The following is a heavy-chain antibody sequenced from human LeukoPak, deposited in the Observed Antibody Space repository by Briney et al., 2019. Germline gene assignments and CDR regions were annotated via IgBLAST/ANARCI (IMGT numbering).Heavy chain of an antibody. J-gene: IGHJ4*02. D-gene: IGHD2-15*01. CDR1: GVSIISTNSY. CDR2: IYSSGRT. V-gene: IGHV4-39*07. Sequence: PSETLSLTCTVSGVSIISTNSYWGWIRQSPRTGLERIGNIYSSGRTYYNPSLNSRVTISIDMSENQFSLKLTSVTAADTAVYYCARKREGPATGIDYWGQGTLVTVSS. CDR3: ARKREGPATGIDY.